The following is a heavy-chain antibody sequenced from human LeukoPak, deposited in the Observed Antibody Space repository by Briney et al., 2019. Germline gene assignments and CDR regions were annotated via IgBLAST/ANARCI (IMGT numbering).Heavy chain of an antibody. CDR2: ISGSGGST. CDR3: AKEFYYDCSGHFDY. J-gene: IGHJ4*02. CDR1: GFTFSSYA. Sequence: GGALRLSCAASGFTFSSYAMSWVRQAPGKGLDGVSAISGSGGSTYYADSVKGRFTISSDNSKNTRYLQMNSLRAEDTPVYYCAKEFYYDCSGHFDYWGPGTLVTVSS. V-gene: IGHV3-23*01. D-gene: IGHD3-22*01.